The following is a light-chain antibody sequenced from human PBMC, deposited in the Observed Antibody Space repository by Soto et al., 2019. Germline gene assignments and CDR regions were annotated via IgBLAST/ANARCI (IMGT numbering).Light chain of an antibody. CDR2: KAS. CDR1: QSISSW. V-gene: IGKV1-5*03. CDR3: QQYNSQFT. J-gene: IGKJ3*01. Sequence: DIQMTQSPSTLTASVGDRVTITCRASQSISSWLAWYQQKPGKAPKLLIYKASSLESGVPSRFSGSGSGTEFTITISSPQPDDFATYYCQQYNSQFTFGPGTKVDIK.